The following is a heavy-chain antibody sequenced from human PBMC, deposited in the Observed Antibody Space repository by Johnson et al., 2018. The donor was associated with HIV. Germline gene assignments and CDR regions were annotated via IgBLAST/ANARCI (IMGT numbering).Heavy chain of an antibody. V-gene: IGHV3-11*04. CDR2: ISSSGNTI. Sequence: QVQLVESGGGLAQPGGSLRLSCAASGFTVSSNYMSWIRLAPGKGLEWVSYISSSGNTIYYADSVKGRFTISRDNAKNSLYLQMNSLRVEDTAVYYCARDESGYDEGFDAFDIWGQGTMVTVSS. CDR1: GFTVSSNY. CDR3: ARDESGYDEGFDAFDI. D-gene: IGHD5-12*01. J-gene: IGHJ3*02.